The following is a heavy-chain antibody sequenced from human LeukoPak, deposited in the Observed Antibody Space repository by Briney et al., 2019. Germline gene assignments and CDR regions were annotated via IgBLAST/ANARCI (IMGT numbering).Heavy chain of an antibody. CDR2: INPGGSST. J-gene: IGHJ4*02. CDR3: VSSYCSGGSCYSASGY. D-gene: IGHD2-15*01. Sequence: GGSLRLSCAASGFTFSNYWMHWVRQVPGKGLVWVSRINPGGSSTTYADSVKGRFTISRDNAKNTLYLQMNSLRAEDTAVYYCVSSYCSGGSCYSASGYWGQGTLVTVSS. CDR1: GFTFSNYW. V-gene: IGHV3-74*01.